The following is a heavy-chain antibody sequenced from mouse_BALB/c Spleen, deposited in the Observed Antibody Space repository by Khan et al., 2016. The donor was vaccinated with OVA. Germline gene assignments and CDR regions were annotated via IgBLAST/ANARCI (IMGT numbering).Heavy chain of an antibody. CDR2: INPSSGYT. V-gene: IGHV1-4*01. CDR1: GYTFTSYT. CDR3: ARDGAYYRNDGWFAY. D-gene: IGHD2-14*01. Sequence: QVRLQQSGAELARPGASVKMSCKASGYTFTSYTIHWIKQRPGQGLEWIGYINPSSGYTNYNQKFKDKATLTADKSSTTAYMQLSSLTSDDSAVYYCARDGAYYRNDGWFAYGGQGTLVTVSA. J-gene: IGHJ3*01.